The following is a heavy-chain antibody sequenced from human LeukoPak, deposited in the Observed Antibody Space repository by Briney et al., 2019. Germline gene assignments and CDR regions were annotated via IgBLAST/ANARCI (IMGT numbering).Heavy chain of an antibody. V-gene: IGHV1-46*01. Sequence: ASVKVSCKASGYTFTSYYMHWVRQAPGQGLEWMGIINPSGGSTSYAQKFQGRVTMTSDMSTSTVYMELSSLRPEDTAVYYCARGHFWSGYYPHDAFYIWGLGTMVTVSS. CDR1: GYTFTSYY. CDR2: INPSGGST. D-gene: IGHD3-3*02. J-gene: IGHJ3*02. CDR3: ARGHFWSGYYPHDAFYI.